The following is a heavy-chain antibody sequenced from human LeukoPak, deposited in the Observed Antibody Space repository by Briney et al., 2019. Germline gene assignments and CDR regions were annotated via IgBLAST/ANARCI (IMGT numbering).Heavy chain of an antibody. CDR2: IYYSGST. V-gene: IGHV4-59*01. CDR1: GGSISSDY. CDR3: ARLYSGYEWIDY. Sequence: SETLSLTCTVSGGSISSDYWSWIRQPPGKGLEWIGYIYYSGSTNYNPSLKSRVTISVDTSKNQFSLKLSSVTAADTAVYYCARLYSGYEWIDYWGQGTLVTVSS. D-gene: IGHD5-12*01. J-gene: IGHJ4*02.